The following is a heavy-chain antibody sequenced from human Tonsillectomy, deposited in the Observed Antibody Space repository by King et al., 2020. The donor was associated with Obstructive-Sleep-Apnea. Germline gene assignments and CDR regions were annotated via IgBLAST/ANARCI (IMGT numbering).Heavy chain of an antibody. Sequence: VQLQESGPGLVKPSETLSLTCTVSGGSISSYYWSWIRQPPGKGLEWIGNIYYSGSTNYNPSLKSRVTISVDTSKIQFSLKLSSVTAADTAVYYCARQGGYSSSWLYWGQGTLVTVSS. J-gene: IGHJ4*02. D-gene: IGHD6-13*01. V-gene: IGHV4-59*08. CDR2: IYYSGST. CDR3: ARQGGYSSSWLY. CDR1: GGSISSYY.